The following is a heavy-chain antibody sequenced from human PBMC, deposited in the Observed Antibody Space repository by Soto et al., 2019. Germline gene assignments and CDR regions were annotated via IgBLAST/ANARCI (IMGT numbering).Heavy chain of an antibody. Sequence: GWSMRLSCAASGETFSSYAMSGVRTAPGKGLEWVSAISGSGGSTYYADSVKGRSTISRDNSKNTLYLQMNSLRAEDTAVYYCAKDLGLGFLEWLPYYYYGMDVWGQGTTVTVSS. V-gene: IGHV3-23*01. CDR3: AKDLGLGFLEWLPYYYYGMDV. CDR2: ISGSGGST. J-gene: IGHJ6*02. D-gene: IGHD3-3*01. CDR1: GETFSSYA.